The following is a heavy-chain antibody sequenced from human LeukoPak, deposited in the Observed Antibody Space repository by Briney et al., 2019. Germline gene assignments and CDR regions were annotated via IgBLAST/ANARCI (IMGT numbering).Heavy chain of an antibody. Sequence: PGGSLRLSCAASGFTFSSYSMNWVRQAPGKGLEWVSSISSSSSYIYYADSVKGRFTISRDNAKNSLYLQMNGLRAGDTAVYYCASTENSPYYFDYWGQGTLVTVSS. CDR1: GFTFSSYS. CDR3: ASTENSPYYFDY. J-gene: IGHJ4*02. V-gene: IGHV3-21*01. D-gene: IGHD2-21*01. CDR2: ISSSSSYI.